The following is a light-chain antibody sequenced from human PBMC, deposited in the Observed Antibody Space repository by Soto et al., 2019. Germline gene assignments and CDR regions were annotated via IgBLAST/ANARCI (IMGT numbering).Light chain of an antibody. CDR1: SSDVGGYNY. V-gene: IGLV2-14*01. Sequence: QSVLTQPASVSGSPGQSITISCTGTSSDVGGYNYVSWYQQHPGKAPKLMIYDVSNRPSGVSNRFSGSKSGNTASLTISELQAEDEADYYCSSYTSSSTRVVFGGGTKVTVL. CDR2: DVS. CDR3: SSYTSSSTRVV. J-gene: IGLJ2*01.